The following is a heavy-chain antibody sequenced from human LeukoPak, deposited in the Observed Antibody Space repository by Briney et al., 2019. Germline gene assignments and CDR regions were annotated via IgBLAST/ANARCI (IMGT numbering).Heavy chain of an antibody. V-gene: IGHV3-23*01. J-gene: IGHJ4*02. CDR1: GFTFSTYA. CDR3: ARAGKAAAFDY. CDR2: ISGSGGST. Sequence: GGSLRLSCAVSGFTFSTYALSWVRQAPGKGLEWVSSISGSGGSTDYADSVKGRFTLSRGNFENTLYLHTSSLRADDTAIYYCARAGKAAAFDYWGQGTLVTVSS. D-gene: IGHD2-15*01.